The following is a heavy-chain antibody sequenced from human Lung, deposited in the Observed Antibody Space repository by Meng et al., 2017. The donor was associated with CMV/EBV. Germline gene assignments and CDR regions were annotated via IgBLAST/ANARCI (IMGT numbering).Heavy chain of an antibody. Sequence: CTKAWMSWVRQAPGKGLEWVGRIKTKTEGGTTDYAAPVKGRFTVSRDDSKNTLYLQMNSLKTEDTAVYYCTTDPRYCSSTSCHFDYWGQGTLVTVSS. V-gene: IGHV3-15*01. D-gene: IGHD2-2*01. CDR2: IKTKTEGGTT. CDR1: CTKAW. CDR3: TTDPRYCSSTSCHFDY. J-gene: IGHJ4*02.